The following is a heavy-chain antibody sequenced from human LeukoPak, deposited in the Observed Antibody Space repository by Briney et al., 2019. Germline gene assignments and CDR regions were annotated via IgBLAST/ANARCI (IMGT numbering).Heavy chain of an antibody. CDR3: AHIAAAGIDY. J-gene: IGHJ4*02. D-gene: IGHD6-13*01. CDR1: GFTFSSYG. V-gene: IGHV3-30*19. CDR2: IWYDGSNK. Sequence: PGRSLRLSCAASGFTFSSYGMHWVRQAPGKGLEWVAVIWYDGSNKYYADSVKGRFTISRDNSRNTLYLQMNSLRADDTAVYYCAHIAAAGIDYWGQGTLVTVSS.